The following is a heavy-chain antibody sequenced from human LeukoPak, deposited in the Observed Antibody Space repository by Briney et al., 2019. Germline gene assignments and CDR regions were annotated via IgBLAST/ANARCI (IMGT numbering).Heavy chain of an antibody. J-gene: IGHJ5*02. CDR2: IKQDGSEK. CDR1: GFTFSSYW. CDR3: ARDLGVNSPTSNWFDP. V-gene: IGHV3-7*01. D-gene: IGHD1-14*01. Sequence: PGGSLRLSCAASGFTFSSYWMSWVRQAPGKGLEWVANIKQDGSEKYYVDSVKGRFTISRDNAKNSLYLQMNSLRAEDTAVYYCARDLGVNSPTSNWFDPWGQGTLVTVSS.